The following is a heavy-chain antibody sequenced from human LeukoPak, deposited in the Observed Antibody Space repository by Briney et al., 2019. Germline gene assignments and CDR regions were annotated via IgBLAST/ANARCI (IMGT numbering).Heavy chain of an antibody. CDR1: GFSLTTSGVG. CDR2: IYWNDDK. J-gene: IGHJ4*02. V-gene: IGHV2-5*01. Sequence: ESGPTLVKPTQTISLTWPFSGFSLTTSGVGVGWIRQPPGKALEWLALIYWNDDKRYSPSLKSRLTITKDTSKNQVVLTMTNMDPVDTATYYCAHRQDILTGYYGYYFDYWGQGTLVTVSS. CDR3: AHRQDILTGYYGYYFDY. D-gene: IGHD3-9*01.